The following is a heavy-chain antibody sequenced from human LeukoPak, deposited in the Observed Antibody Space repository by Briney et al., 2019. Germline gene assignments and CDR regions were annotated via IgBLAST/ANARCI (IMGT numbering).Heavy chain of an antibody. J-gene: IGHJ5*02. CDR3: AIDLGLAYCGGDCYSEDP. CDR1: GYTFTAYF. CDR2: INPNSGGT. Sequence: ASVKVSCKASGYTFTAYFMHWVRQAPGQGLEWMGRINPNSGGTNYAQKFQGRVTMTRDTSIGIAYMELSRLRSDDTAVYYCAIDLGLAYCGGDCYSEDPWGQGTLVTVSS. V-gene: IGHV1-2*06. D-gene: IGHD2-21*02.